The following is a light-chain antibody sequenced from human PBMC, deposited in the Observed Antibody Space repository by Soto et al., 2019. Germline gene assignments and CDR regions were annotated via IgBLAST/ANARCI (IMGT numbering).Light chain of an antibody. J-gene: IGLJ3*02. Sequence: QSVLTQPPAVSAAPGQTVTIPCFGGNSNIGINHVSWYQQLPGTAPKLLTYENNKRPSGIPDRFSGSKSGTSATLGITGVQTGDEADYHCGTWDSSLSVWVFGGGTKLTVL. V-gene: IGLV1-51*02. CDR3: GTWDSSLSVWV. CDR1: NSNIGINH. CDR2: ENN.